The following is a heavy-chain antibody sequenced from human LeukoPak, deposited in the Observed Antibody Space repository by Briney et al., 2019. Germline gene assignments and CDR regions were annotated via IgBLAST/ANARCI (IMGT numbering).Heavy chain of an antibody. CDR3: ASFGRSRRGNAFDI. V-gene: IGHV3-7*01. J-gene: IGHJ3*02. D-gene: IGHD3-10*01. Sequence: GGSLRLSCAASGFTFSSYWMSWVRQAPGKGLEWVANIKQDGSEKYYVDSVKGRFTISRDNAKNSLYLQMNSLRAEDTAVYYCASFGRSRRGNAFDIWGQGTMVTASS. CDR1: GFTFSSYW. CDR2: IKQDGSEK.